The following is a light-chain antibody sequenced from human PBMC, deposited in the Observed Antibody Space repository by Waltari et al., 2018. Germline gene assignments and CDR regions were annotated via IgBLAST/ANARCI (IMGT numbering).Light chain of an antibody. J-gene: IGKJ2*01. Sequence: DIQLTQSPSSLSASVGDRVTISCRASHFVVTYLNWYQQKPGKAPTLLIHSISSLQTGVPPRFRGSGSGTEFALTIDSLQPEDFATYFCQQCYGTPYTFGQGTKVQMK. CDR1: HFVVTY. CDR2: SIS. CDR3: QQCYGTPYT. V-gene: IGKV1-39*01.